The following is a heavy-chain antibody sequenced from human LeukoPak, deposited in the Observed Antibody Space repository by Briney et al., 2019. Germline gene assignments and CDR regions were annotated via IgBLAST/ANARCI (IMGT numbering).Heavy chain of an antibody. CDR3: ARSVGGATTPRFDY. Sequence: KFQGRVTITADKSTSIAYMEVRSLGSEDTAVYYCARSVGGATTPRFDYWGQGTLVTVSS. D-gene: IGHD1-26*01. V-gene: IGHV1-69*02. J-gene: IGHJ4*02.